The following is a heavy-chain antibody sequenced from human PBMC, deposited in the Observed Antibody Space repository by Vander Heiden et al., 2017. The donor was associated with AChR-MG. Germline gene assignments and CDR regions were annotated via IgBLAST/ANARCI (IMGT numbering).Heavy chain of an antibody. V-gene: IGHV3-30*02. J-gene: IGHJ4*02. CDR1: GFTFSSYG. D-gene: IGHD2-21*02. CDR2: IRYDGSNK. Sequence: QVQLVESGGGVVQPGRSLRLSCAASGFTFSSYGMHWVRQAPGKGLEWVAFIRYDGSNKYYADSVKGRVTISRDNSKNTLYLQMNSLRAEDTAVYYCAYCGGDCYSPIDYWGQGTLVTVSS. CDR3: AYCGGDCYSPIDY.